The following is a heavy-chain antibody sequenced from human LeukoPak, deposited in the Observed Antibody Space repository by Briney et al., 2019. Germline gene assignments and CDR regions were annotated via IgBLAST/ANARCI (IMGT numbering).Heavy chain of an antibody. Sequence: PGGSLRLSRAASGFTFSSYSMNWVRQAPGKGLEWVSSISDSSRYIFYADSVKGRFTISRDNAKSSLYLQMNSLRAEDTAVYYCAREVYCSHTTCYYFDYWGLGTLVTVSS. CDR1: GFTFSSYS. CDR2: ISDSSRYI. V-gene: IGHV3-21*01. D-gene: IGHD2/OR15-2a*01. CDR3: AREVYCSHTTCYYFDY. J-gene: IGHJ4*02.